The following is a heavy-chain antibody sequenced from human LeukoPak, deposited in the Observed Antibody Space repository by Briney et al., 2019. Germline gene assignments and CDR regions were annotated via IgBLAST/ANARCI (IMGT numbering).Heavy chain of an antibody. D-gene: IGHD6-6*01. CDR3: ATLKGVQLVPY. J-gene: IGHJ4*02. Sequence: PGGSLRLSCAASGFTFTSYAMNWVRQAPGKGLDWVSYISSSSTTLYYADSVKGRFTISRDNAKNSLYLQMNSLRAEDTAVYYCATLKGVQLVPYWGQGTLVTVSS. CDR1: GFTFTSYA. V-gene: IGHV3-48*01. CDR2: ISSSSTTL.